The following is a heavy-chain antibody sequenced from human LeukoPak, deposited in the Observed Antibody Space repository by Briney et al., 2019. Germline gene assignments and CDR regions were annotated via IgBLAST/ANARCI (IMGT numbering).Heavy chain of an antibody. J-gene: IGHJ6*02. CDR3: ARGWLQFGMDV. CDR1: GDSVSSNSAV. Sequence: SQTLSLTCAISGDSVSSNSAVWNWIRQSPSRGLEWLGRTYYNSKWYNDYAVSVKSRITINPDTFKNQFSLQLSSVTPEDTAVYYCARGWLQFGMDVWGRGTTVTVSS. D-gene: IGHD5-24*01. CDR2: TYYNSKWYN. V-gene: IGHV6-1*01.